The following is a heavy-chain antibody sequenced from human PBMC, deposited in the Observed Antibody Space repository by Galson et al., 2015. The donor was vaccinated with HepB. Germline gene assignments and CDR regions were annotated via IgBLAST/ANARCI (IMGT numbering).Heavy chain of an antibody. CDR2: ISYDGSNK. D-gene: IGHD3-22*01. CDR3: ARDKSLDSSGYSYYYYGMDV. J-gene: IGHJ6*02. V-gene: IGHV3-30-3*01. CDR1: GFTFSSYA. Sequence: LRLSCAASGFTFSSYAMHWFRQAPGKGLEWVAVISYDGSNKYYADSVKGRFTISRDNSKNTLYLQMNSRRAEDTAVYYCARDKSLDSSGYSYYYYGMDVWGQGTTVTVSS.